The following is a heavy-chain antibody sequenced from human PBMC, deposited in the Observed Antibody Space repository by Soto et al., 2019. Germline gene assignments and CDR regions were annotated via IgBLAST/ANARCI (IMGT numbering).Heavy chain of an antibody. Sequence: QIQLVQSGAEVKKPGASVKVSCKASGYTFSSYHITWVRQAPGQGLESMGWISAYNGNTNYAQNLQGRVTMTTDPSTSTAYMELRSLRSDDTAVYYCARDLPPVDYWGQGTLVTVSS. J-gene: IGHJ4*02. CDR2: ISAYNGNT. V-gene: IGHV1-18*01. CDR3: ARDLPPVDY. CDR1: GYTFSSYH.